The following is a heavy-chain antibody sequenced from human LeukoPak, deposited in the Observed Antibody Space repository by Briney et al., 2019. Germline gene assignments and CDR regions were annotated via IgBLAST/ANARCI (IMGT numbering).Heavy chain of an antibody. V-gene: IGHV3-53*01. Sequence: GGSLRLSCAVSGFTVSTNFMSWVRQAPGKGPEWVSIIYADGGTKYADSVKGRFTISRDNSKNTLYQQMNSLRAEDTAVYYCAKIERATLSFDYWGQGTLVTVSS. CDR2: IYADGGT. J-gene: IGHJ4*02. CDR1: GFTVSTNF. D-gene: IGHD1-26*01. CDR3: AKIERATLSFDY.